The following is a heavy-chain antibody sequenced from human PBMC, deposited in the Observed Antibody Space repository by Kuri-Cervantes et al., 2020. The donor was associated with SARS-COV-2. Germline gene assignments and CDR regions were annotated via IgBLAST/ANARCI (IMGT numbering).Heavy chain of an antibody. V-gene: IGHV3-30-3*01. CDR2: ISYDGSNK. CDR1: GFTFSSYA. J-gene: IGHJ4*02. CDR3: AKGSHFDY. Sequence: GGSLRLSCAASGFTFSSYAMHWVRQAPGKGLEWVAVISYDGSNKYYADSVKGRFTISRDNSKNTLLLLLNSLRAEDTAVYYCAKGSHFDYWGQGTLVTVSS.